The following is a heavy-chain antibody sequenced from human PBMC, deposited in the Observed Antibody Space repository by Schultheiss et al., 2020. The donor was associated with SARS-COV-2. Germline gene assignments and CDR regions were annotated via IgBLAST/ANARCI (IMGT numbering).Heavy chain of an antibody. V-gene: IGHV3-23*01. CDR3: AKDRTEMATIT. D-gene: IGHD5-24*01. Sequence: GGSLRLSCAASGFTFSDYYMSWIRQAPGKGLEWVSAISGSGGSTYYADSVKGRFTISRDNSKNTLYLQMNSLRAEDTAVYYCAKDRTEMATITWGQGTLVTVSS. CDR2: ISGSGGST. CDR1: GFTFSDYY. J-gene: IGHJ5*02.